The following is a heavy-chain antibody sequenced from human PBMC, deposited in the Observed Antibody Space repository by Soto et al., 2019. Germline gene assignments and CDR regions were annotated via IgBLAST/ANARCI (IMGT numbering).Heavy chain of an antibody. Sequence: PGGSLSLSCAASGFTFSSYCMHCVRQAPGKGVEWVAVISYDGSNKYYADSVKGRFTISRDNSKNALYLQMNSLRAEDTAVYYCAKDQGIAAAVIDYWGQGTLVTVSS. V-gene: IGHV3-30*18. CDR1: GFTFSSYC. CDR2: ISYDGSNK. D-gene: IGHD6-13*01. CDR3: AKDQGIAAAVIDY. J-gene: IGHJ4*02.